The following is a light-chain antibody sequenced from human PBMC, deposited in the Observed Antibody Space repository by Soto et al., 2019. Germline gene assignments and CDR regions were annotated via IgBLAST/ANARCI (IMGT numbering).Light chain of an antibody. CDR1: QNINRY. CDR2: DSS. V-gene: IGKV1-5*01. CDR3: QQYYTSSPHT. Sequence: DIQMTQSPSTLSEFVGDTVTITCRASQNINRYLAWYQQKPGKAPKLLIYDSSTLERGVPSRFNGSGSATAFTLTISSLQPEDFATYYYQQYYTSSPHTFGGGTKVDIK. J-gene: IGKJ4*01.